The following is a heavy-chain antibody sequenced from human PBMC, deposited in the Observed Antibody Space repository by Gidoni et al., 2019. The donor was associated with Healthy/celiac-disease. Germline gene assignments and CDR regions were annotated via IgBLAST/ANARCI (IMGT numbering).Heavy chain of an antibody. D-gene: IGHD2-21*01. V-gene: IGHV3-30-3*01. CDR2: ISYDGSNK. CDR1: GFTFSSYA. J-gene: IGHJ5*02. Sequence: QVQLVESGGGVVQPGRSLRLSCAASGFTFSSYAMHWVRHAPGKGLEWVAVISYDGSNKYYADSVKGRFTISRDNSKNTLYLQMNSRRAEDTAVYYCARGGPGIIVAPLGPWGQGTLVTVSS. CDR3: ARGGPGIIVAPLGP.